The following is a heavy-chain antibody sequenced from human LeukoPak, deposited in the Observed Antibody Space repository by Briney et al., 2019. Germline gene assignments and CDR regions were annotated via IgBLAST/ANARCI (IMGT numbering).Heavy chain of an antibody. Sequence: GGSLRLSCAASGFTFSSCSMNWVRQAPGKGLEWVSSISSSSSYIYYADYVKGRFTISRDISKNTLYLQMDSLRAEDTAIYYCARDWKTNSFDYWGQGTLVTVSS. CDR1: GFTFSSCS. CDR2: ISSSSSYI. CDR3: ARDWKTNSFDY. D-gene: IGHD1-1*01. V-gene: IGHV3-21*01. J-gene: IGHJ4*02.